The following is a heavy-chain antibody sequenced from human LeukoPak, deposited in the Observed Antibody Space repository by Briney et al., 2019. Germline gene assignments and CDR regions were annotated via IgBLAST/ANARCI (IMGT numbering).Heavy chain of an antibody. CDR3: ARHAGYCTTTSCYRGAGHYYYYYMDV. V-gene: IGHV4-34*01. Sequence: SETLSLTCAVYGGSFSGYYWRWIRQPPGKGLEWIGEINHSGSTNYNPSLKSRVTISLGTSKNQFSLKLRSVTAADTAVYYCARHAGYCTTTSCYRGAGHYYYYYMDVWGIGTTVTISS. D-gene: IGHD2-2*01. CDR1: GGSFSGYY. J-gene: IGHJ6*03. CDR2: INHSGST.